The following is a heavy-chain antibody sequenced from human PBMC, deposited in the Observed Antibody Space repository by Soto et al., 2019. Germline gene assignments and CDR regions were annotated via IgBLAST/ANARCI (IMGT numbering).Heavy chain of an antibody. V-gene: IGHV1-2*04. D-gene: IGHD6-6*01. CDR3: ARAGASIAALIRGDDSNPDYYYMDV. CDR1: GYTFTGYY. CDR2: INPNSGGT. Sequence: ASVKVSCKASGYTFTGYYMHWVRQAPGQGLEWMGWINPNSGGTNYAQKFQGWVTMTRDTSISTAYMELSRLRSDDTAVYYCARAGASIAALIRGDDSNPDYYYMDVWGKGTTVTVSS. J-gene: IGHJ6*03.